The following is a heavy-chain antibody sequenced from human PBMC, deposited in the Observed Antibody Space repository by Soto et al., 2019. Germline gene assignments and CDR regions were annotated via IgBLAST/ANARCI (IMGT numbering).Heavy chain of an antibody. CDR1: GYTFTTYA. D-gene: IGHD6-19*01. Sequence: VLPKASGYTFTTYAFHWVRQAPGQRLEWMGWINAGNGNTKYSQKFQGRVTITRDTSASTAYMDLSSLRSEDTAVYYCARDLGGWTDYWGQGTLVTVSS. J-gene: IGHJ4*02. CDR3: ARDLGGWTDY. CDR2: INAGNGNT. V-gene: IGHV1-3*01.